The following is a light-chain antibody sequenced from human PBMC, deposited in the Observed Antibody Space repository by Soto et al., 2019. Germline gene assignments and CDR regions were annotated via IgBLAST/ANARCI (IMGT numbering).Light chain of an antibody. CDR2: AAS. CDR3: LKHNSYPWT. J-gene: IGKJ1*01. CDR1: QGIRSD. Sequence: DIQMTQYPSSLSASVGDRVTITCLASQGIRSDLGWFQHKPGKAPKRLIYAASSLQSGVPSRFIGSGSSTEFPLTISSLQSEDFSTDFCLKHNSYPWTFGQGTKVEI. V-gene: IGKV1-17*01.